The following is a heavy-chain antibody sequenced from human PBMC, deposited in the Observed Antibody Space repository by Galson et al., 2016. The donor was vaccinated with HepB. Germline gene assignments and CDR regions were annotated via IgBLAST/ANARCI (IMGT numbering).Heavy chain of an antibody. CDR3: VTERRTSSWCF. D-gene: IGHD6-13*01. CDR2: INEDGSKK. V-gene: IGHV3-7*01. CDR1: GFTFSTNA. Sequence: SLRLSCAASGFTFSTNAMAWVRQAPGKGPEWMAHINEDGSKKYYVESVKGRFTISRDNAKNSLYLQMDSLRAEDTAVYSCVTERRTSSWCFWGQGTLVTVSS. J-gene: IGHJ1*01.